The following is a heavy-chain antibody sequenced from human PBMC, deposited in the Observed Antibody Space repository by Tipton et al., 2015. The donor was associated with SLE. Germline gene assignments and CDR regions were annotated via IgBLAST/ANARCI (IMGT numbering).Heavy chain of an antibody. CDR2: IYNSGST. CDR3: AKDYNHDNADYN. J-gene: IGHJ4*02. Sequence: LRLSCEASGFTFSDYSMNWVRQPPGKGLEWIGNIYNSGSTNYNPSLKSRVTISLDTSKNQFSLKLSSVTVADTAVYYCAKDYNHDNADYNWGQGTLVIVSS. V-gene: IGHV4-59*12. D-gene: IGHD4-17*01. CDR1: GFTFSDYS.